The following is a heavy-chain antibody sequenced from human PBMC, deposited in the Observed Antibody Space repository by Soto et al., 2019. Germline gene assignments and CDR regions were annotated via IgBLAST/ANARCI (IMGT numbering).Heavy chain of an antibody. CDR3: AMVDVYVTPSPQDV. CDR1: GYTFTRYG. CDR2: INTYNGNT. Sequence: QVQLVQSGAEVKNPGASVKVSCKASGYTFTRYGIGWARQAPGQGLEWMGWINTYNGNTNYAQNVQGRVTLTTDTSTSTAYREQRSLRSNDTAIYYCAMVDVYVTPSPQDVWGQWTTVIVSS. V-gene: IGHV1-18*01. J-gene: IGHJ6*02. D-gene: IGHD3-16*01.